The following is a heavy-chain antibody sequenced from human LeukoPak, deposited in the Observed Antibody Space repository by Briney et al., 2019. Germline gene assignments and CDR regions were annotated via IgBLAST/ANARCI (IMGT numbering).Heavy chain of an antibody. CDR3: ARQRISSGDPFDY. V-gene: IGHV4-38-2*02. CDR1: GYSISSTYY. D-gene: IGHD3-22*01. Sequence: SETLSLTCTVSGYSISSTYYWGWIRQPPGKGLEWIGSIYHSGSTYYNPSLKSRVTISVDTSKNQFSLKLSSVTAADTAVYYCARQRISSGDPFDYWGQGTLVTVSS. J-gene: IGHJ4*02. CDR2: IYHSGST.